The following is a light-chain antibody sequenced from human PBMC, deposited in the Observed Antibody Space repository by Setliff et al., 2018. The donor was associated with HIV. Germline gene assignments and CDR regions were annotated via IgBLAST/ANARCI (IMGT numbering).Light chain of an antibody. CDR1: SNDIGTDDY. CDR3: CSYAGTYSV. Sequence: QSALTQPASVSGAPGQTISISCTGTSNDIGTDDYVHWYQQHPGGAPKLLISGVSNRPSGVSDRFSGSKSGNTASLTISGLQAEDEADYYCCSYAGTYSVFGGGTKVTVL. J-gene: IGLJ2*01. CDR2: GVS. V-gene: IGLV2-14*03.